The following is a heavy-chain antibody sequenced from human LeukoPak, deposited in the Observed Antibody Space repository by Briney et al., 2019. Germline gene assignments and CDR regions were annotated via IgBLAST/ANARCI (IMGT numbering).Heavy chain of an antibody. CDR3: ARALYPQGWFDP. J-gene: IGHJ5*02. V-gene: IGHV1-2*02. Sequence: GASAKVSCKASGYTFTGYYMHWVRQAPGQGLEWMGWINPNSGGTNYAQKFQGRVTMTRDTSISTAYMELSRLRSDDTAVYYCARALYPQGWFDPWGQGTLVTVSS. CDR1: GYTFTGYY. CDR2: INPNSGGT. D-gene: IGHD5/OR15-5a*01.